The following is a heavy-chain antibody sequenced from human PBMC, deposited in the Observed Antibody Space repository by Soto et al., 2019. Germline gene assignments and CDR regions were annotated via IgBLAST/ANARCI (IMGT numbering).Heavy chain of an antibody. CDR1: GFTFSSYS. D-gene: IGHD3-10*01. CDR3: ARDLTMVRGVIIRKYYFDY. V-gene: IGHV3-21*01. Sequence: EVQLVESGGGLVKPGGSLRLSCAASGFTFSSYSMNWVRQAPGKGLEWVSSISSSSSYIYYADSGKGRFTISRDNAKNSLYLQMNSLRAEDTAVYYCARDLTMVRGVIIRKYYFDYWGQGTLVTVSS. J-gene: IGHJ4*02. CDR2: ISSSSSYI.